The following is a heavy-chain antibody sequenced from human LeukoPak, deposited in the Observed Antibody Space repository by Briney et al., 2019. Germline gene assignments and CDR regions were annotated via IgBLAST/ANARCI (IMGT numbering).Heavy chain of an antibody. CDR1: GYTFTNFG. CDR3: ARGLSGPYYYYYMDV. CDR2: INPNNGDT. D-gene: IGHD2-15*01. J-gene: IGHJ6*03. Sequence: ASVKVSCKASGYTFTNFGVSWVRQAPGQGLEWVGWINPNNGDTNYAQKFQGRVTMTRDTSISTAYMELSRLRSDDTAVYYCARGLSGPYYYYYMDVWGKGTSVTVSS. V-gene: IGHV1-2*02.